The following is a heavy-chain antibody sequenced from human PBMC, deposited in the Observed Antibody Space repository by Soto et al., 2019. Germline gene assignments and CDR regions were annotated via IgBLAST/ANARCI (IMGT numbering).Heavy chain of an antibody. CDR3: AKKAFVSTTYYKYPVDP. V-gene: IGHV3-23*01. CDR2: ISYGGGTT. CDR1: EFTFSNYA. Sequence: PGGSLRLSCAASEFTFSNYAMSWVRQAPGKGLEWVSAISYGGGTTYYADSVKGRFTISRDNSKNTLYLQMNSLRAEDTAVYYCAKKAFVSTTYYKYPVDPWGQGTLVTVSS. J-gene: IGHJ5*02. D-gene: IGHD3-10*01.